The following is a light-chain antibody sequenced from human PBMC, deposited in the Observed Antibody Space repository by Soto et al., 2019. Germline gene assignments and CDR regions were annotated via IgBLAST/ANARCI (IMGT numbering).Light chain of an antibody. J-gene: IGLJ1*01. CDR1: SSDVGGYNY. V-gene: IGLV2-8*01. CDR3: SSYAGSNNYV. Sequence: QSALTQPPSASGSPGQSVTISCTGTSSDVGGYNYVSWYQQHPGKAPKLMIYEVSERPSGVPDRFSGSKSGNTASLTVSGLQAEDEADYYCSSYAGSNNYVFGTGTK. CDR2: EVS.